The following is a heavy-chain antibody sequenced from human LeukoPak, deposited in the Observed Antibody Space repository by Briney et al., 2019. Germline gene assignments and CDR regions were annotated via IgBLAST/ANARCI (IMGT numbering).Heavy chain of an antibody. J-gene: IGHJ4*02. CDR2: INAGNGNT. CDR3: ARDSWRTMIVGGPDY. V-gene: IGHV1-3*01. D-gene: IGHD3-22*01. CDR1: GYTFTSYA. Sequence: GASVKVSCKASGYTFTSYAMHWVRQAPGQRLEWMGWINAGNGNTNYAQKLQGRVTMTTDTSTSTAYMELRSLRSDDTAVYYCARDSWRTMIVGGPDYWAREPWSPSPQ.